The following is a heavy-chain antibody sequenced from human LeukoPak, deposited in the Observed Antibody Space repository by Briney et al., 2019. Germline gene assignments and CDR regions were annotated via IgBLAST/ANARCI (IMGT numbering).Heavy chain of an antibody. Sequence: PGGSLRLSCAASGFDFSFTWMSWVRQAPGKGLELVGRIKSKTSGGTIDYAAPVRGRFTISRDDTENMVFLQMSSLKIEDTAVYYCTRESGYKTPRQRGFDSWGQGILVTVSS. V-gene: IGHV3-15*01. D-gene: IGHD5-12*01. CDR3: TRESGYKTPRQRGFDS. CDR2: IKSKTSGGTI. J-gene: IGHJ4*02. CDR1: GFDFSFTW.